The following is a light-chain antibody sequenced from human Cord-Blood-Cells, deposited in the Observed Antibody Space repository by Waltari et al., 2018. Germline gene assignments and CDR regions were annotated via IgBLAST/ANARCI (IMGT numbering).Light chain of an antibody. CDR1: QSVSSSY. V-gene: IGKV3-20*01. CDR2: GAS. CDR3: QQYGSSPRT. J-gene: IGKJ1*01. Sequence: EIVLTQYPGTLSLSPGERATLSCRASQSVSSSYLAWYQQKPGQAPRLLIYGASSRAPGIPDRFRGSGSGTDFTLTISRLEPEDFAVYYCQQYGSSPRTFGQGTKVEIK.